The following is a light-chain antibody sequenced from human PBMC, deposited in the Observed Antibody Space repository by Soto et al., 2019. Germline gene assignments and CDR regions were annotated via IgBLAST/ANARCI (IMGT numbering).Light chain of an antibody. Sequence: EIVVTQSPATLSLSPVERATLSCRASQSVSSYLAWYQQKPGQAPRLLIYDSSNRATGIPARFSGSGSGTDFTLTISSLEPEDFAVYYCQQRSNWQGATFGGGTKVEIK. CDR1: QSVSSY. CDR3: QQRSNWQGAT. J-gene: IGKJ4*01. V-gene: IGKV3-11*01. CDR2: DSS.